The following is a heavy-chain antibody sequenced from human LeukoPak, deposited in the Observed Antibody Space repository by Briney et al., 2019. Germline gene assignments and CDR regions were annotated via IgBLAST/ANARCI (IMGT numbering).Heavy chain of an antibody. Sequence: SVKVSCKASGYTFTGYYMHWVRQAPGQGLEWMGGIIPIFGTANYAQKFQGRVTITADESTSTAYMELSSLRSEDTAIYYCARGSGETGGYYYVYWGRGTPVTVSS. V-gene: IGHV1-69*13. CDR2: IIPIFGTA. J-gene: IGHJ4*02. D-gene: IGHD2-8*02. CDR1: GYTFTGYY. CDR3: ARGSGETGGYYYVY.